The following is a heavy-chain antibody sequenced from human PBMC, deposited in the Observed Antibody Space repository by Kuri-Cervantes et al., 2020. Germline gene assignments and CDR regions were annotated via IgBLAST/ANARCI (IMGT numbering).Heavy chain of an antibody. J-gene: IGHJ6*02. CDR1: GFTFSSYW. CDR3: ERGEVAGDLYYYYGIDV. CDR2: IKQDRSEK. V-gene: IGHV3-7*01. Sequence: GGSLTLSCAASGFTFSSYWMSWVRQAPGKGLEWVAKIKQDRSEKYYVDSVKGRFTISRDNAKNTLYLQMNSLRAVDTAVYYCERGEVAGDLYYYYGIDVWGQGTTVTVSS. D-gene: IGHD2-15*01.